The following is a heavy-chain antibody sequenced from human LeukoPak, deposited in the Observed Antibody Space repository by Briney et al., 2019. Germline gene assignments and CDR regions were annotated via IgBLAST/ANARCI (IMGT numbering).Heavy chain of an antibody. J-gene: IGHJ6*02. CDR3: ARGPYYYDSSGYAYYYYGMDV. D-gene: IGHD3-22*01. CDR2: IYYSGST. V-gene: IGHV4-61*01. Sequence: PSETLSLTCTVSGSSVSSGSYYWSWLRQPPGQGLEWIGYIYYSGSTNYNPSLKSRVTISVDTSKNQFSLKLSSVTAADTAVYYCARGPYYYDSSGYAYYYYGMDVWGQGTTVTVSS. CDR1: GSSVSSGSYY.